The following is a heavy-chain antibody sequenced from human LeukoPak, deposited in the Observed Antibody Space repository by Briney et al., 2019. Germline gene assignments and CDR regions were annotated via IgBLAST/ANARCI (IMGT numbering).Heavy chain of an antibody. CDR1: GFTFSINA. D-gene: IGHD6-13*01. V-gene: IGHV3-23*01. Sequence: GGSLRLSCAASGFTFSINAMSWVRQAPGKGLEWVSATTGTGANTYYADSVQGRFTTSRDNSKNTLYLQMNSLRAEDTAVYYCAKRAAPFYFDYWGQGTLVTVSS. CDR2: TTGTGANT. CDR3: AKRAAPFYFDY. J-gene: IGHJ4*02.